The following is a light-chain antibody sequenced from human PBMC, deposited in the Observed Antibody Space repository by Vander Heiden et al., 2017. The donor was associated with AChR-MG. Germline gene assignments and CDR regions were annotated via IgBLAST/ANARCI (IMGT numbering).Light chain of an antibody. Sequence: QFVLTQSPSASASLGPSVKPTCTLSSGHSSYAIAWHQQQPETGPRYLMKLNSDGSHSKGDGIPYRVSGSSSGAARSLTISSLQSEDESYYYCQTWGTGIRVFGGGTKLTVI. CDR3: QTWGTGIRV. CDR1: SGHSSYA. V-gene: IGLV4-69*01. CDR2: LNSDGSH. J-gene: IGLJ3*02.